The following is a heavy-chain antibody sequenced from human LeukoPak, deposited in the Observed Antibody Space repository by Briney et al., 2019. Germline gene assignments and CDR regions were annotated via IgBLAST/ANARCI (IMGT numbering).Heavy chain of an antibody. CDR1: GFTFSSYS. V-gene: IGHV3-21*01. CDR2: ISSSSSYI. J-gene: IGHJ6*04. CDR3: ARGPPDYGDYEDYYYGMDV. D-gene: IGHD4-17*01. Sequence: PGGSLRLSCAASGFTFSSYSMNWVRQAPGKGLEWVSSISSSSSYIYYADSVKGRFTISRDNAKNSLYLQMNSLRAEDTAVYYCARGPPDYGDYEDYYYGMDVWGKGTTVTVSS.